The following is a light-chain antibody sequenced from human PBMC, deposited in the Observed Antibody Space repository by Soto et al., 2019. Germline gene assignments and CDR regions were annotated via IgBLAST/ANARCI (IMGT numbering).Light chain of an antibody. J-gene: IGKJ4*01. V-gene: IGKV1-27*01. Sequence: DIQMTQSPSSLSASVGDRVTITCWASQGISNYLAWYQQKPGKVPKLLIYAASTLQSGVPSRFSGSGSGTDFTLTISSQQPEDVATYYCQKYNSAPLTFGGGTKVEIK. CDR1: QGISNY. CDR3: QKYNSAPLT. CDR2: AAS.